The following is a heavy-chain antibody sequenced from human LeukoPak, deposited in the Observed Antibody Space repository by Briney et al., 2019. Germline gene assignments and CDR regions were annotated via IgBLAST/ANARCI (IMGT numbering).Heavy chain of an antibody. CDR1: GYTFTGYY. CDR3: ARDGVGYYDSSGYYYFQH. Sequence: GASVKVSCKASGYTFTGYYMHWVRQAPGQGLEWMGWINPNSGGTNYAQKFQGRVTMTRDTSISTAYMELRRLRSDDTAVYYCARDGVGYYDSSGYYYFQHWGQGTLVTVSS. J-gene: IGHJ1*01. CDR2: INPNSGGT. V-gene: IGHV1-2*02. D-gene: IGHD3-22*01.